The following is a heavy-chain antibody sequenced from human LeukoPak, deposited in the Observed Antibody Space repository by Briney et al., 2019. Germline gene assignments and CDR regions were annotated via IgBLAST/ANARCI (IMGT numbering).Heavy chain of an antibody. J-gene: IGHJ4*02. CDR2: ISGSGGST. CDR1: GFTFSSYA. D-gene: IGHD3-10*01. CDR3: AKDLSGGLLSQFDS. V-gene: IGHV3-23*01. Sequence: GGSLRLSCAASGFTFSSYAMSWVRQAPGKGLEWVSAISGSGGSTYYADSVKGRFTISRDNSKNTLYLQMNSLRAEGTAVYYCAKDLSGGLLSQFDSWGQGTLVTVSS.